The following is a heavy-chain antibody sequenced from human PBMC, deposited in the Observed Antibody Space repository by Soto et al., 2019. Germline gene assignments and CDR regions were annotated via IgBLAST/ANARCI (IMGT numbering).Heavy chain of an antibody. J-gene: IGHJ4*02. CDR2: IYHSGST. Sequence: QVQLQESGPGLVKPSGTLSLTCAVSGGSISSSNWWSWVRHPPGRVLEWIGEIYHSGSTNYNPSLNRLVTMSVDKSKNQFSLKVRSVTDADTAGYYCARYLGGYCSGGICDQSCYWGQGTLGTVSS. CDR1: GGSISSSNW. V-gene: IGHV4-4*02. D-gene: IGHD2-15*01. CDR3: ARYLGGYCSGGICDQSCY.